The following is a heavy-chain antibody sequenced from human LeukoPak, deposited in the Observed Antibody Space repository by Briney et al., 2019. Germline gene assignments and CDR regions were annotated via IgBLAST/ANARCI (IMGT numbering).Heavy chain of an antibody. Sequence: PGGSLRLSCAASGFTFSSYSMNWVRQAPGKGLEWVSSISSSSSYIYYADSVKGRFTISRDNAKNSLYLQMNSLRAEDTAVYYCASDGGSIAAAIWENWFDPWGQGTLVTVSS. J-gene: IGHJ5*02. CDR1: GFTFSSYS. V-gene: IGHV3-21*01. CDR3: ASDGGSIAAAIWENWFDP. D-gene: IGHD6-13*01. CDR2: ISSSSSYI.